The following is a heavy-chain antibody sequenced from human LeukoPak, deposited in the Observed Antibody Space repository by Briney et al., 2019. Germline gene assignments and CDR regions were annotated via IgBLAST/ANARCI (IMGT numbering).Heavy chain of an antibody. CDR2: INHSGST. D-gene: IGHD3-10*01. V-gene: IGHV4-34*01. CDR3: ARRPYHYYYGSGRYYFDY. J-gene: IGHJ4*02. CDR1: GGSFSGYY. Sequence: SETLSLNCAVYGGSFSGYYWSWIRQPPGKGLEWIGEINHSGSTNYNPSLKSRVTISVDTSKNQFSLKLSSVTAADTAVYYCARRPYHYYYGSGRYYFDYWGQGTLVTVSS.